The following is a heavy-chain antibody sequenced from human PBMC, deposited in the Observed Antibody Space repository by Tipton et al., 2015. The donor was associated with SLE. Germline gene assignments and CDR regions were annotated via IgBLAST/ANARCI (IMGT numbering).Heavy chain of an antibody. CDR1: GYTFTDYY. CDR3: ATRPSEIHSMAPGAFEI. D-gene: IGHD5-18*01. CDR2: VDPEDGET. V-gene: IGHV1-69-2*01. Sequence: QSGPEVKKPGATVKISCKVSGYTFTDYYMHWVQQAPGKGLEWMGLVDPEDGETIYSEKFQGRITITADASTDTAYMELTSLRFEDATVYYCATRPSEIHSMAPGAFEIWGQGTMVTVSS. J-gene: IGHJ3*02.